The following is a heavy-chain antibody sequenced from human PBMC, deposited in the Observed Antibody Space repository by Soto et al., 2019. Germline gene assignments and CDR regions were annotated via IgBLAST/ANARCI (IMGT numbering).Heavy chain of an antibody. J-gene: IGHJ6*03. CDR3: ARSLPGGTIFYMDI. CDR1: GGSITGGFSY. V-gene: IGHV4-31*03. D-gene: IGHD1-26*01. CDR2: IYYSGTA. Sequence: QLQLRESGPGLVQPAQTLSLTCTVAGGSITGGFSYWTWVRQHPGKGLEWVGHIYYSGTAYYNPSLKSRVDISVDPSQNLFSLKLSSVTAADTAMYFCARSLPGGTIFYMDIWGEGTTVTVSS.